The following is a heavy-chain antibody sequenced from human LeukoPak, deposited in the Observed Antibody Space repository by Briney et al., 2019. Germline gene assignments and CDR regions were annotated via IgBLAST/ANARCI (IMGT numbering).Heavy chain of an antibody. CDR1: GFTFSDYY. V-gene: IGHV3-11*01. J-gene: IGHJ4*02. Sequence: KPGGSLRLSCAASGFTFSDYYMSWIRQAPGKGLEWVSYISSSGSTIYYADSVKGRFTISGDNAKNSLYLQMNSLRAEDTAVYYCATSYSYGQPEFDYWGQGTLVTVSS. D-gene: IGHD5-18*01. CDR3: ATSYSYGQPEFDY. CDR2: ISSSGSTI.